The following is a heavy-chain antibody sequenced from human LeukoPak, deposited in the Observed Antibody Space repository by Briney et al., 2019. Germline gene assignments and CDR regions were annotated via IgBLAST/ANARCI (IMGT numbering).Heavy chain of an antibody. J-gene: IGHJ4*02. Sequence: GGSLRLSCEGSGFIFSKYAMNWVRQAPGKGLEWVSAISATGASTYYIDSVKGRFTISRDNSNNTLYQQMNSLRAEDTARYYCAKDLWHLVRMIDHWGQGILVIAST. V-gene: IGHV3-23*01. CDR2: ISATGAST. D-gene: IGHD6-6*01. CDR1: GFIFSKYA. CDR3: AKDLWHLVRMIDH.